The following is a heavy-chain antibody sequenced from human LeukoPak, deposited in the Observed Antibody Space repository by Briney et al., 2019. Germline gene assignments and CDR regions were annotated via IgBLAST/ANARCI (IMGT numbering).Heavy chain of an antibody. V-gene: IGHV3-21*01. CDR3: VRGTEYDILSGKNFGQFYFEY. D-gene: IGHD3-9*01. CDR2: ISSSGAYI. J-gene: IGHJ4*02. CDR1: GFTFRSYS. Sequence: GGSLRLSCAASGFTFRSYSLNWVRQAPGKGLEWVSSISSSGAYIYYADSGKGRFTISRDNGKDSLYLQMNSLRDEDTAVYYCVRGTEYDILSGKNFGQFYFEYWGQGTLVTVSS.